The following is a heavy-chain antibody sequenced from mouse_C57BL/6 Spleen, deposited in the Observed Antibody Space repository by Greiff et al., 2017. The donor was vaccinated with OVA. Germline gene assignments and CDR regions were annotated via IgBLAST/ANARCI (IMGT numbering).Heavy chain of an antibody. CDR3: ARQGDGNYDYYAMDY. CDR1: GFTFSDYG. D-gene: IGHD2-1*01. J-gene: IGHJ4*01. CDR2: ISNLAYSI. Sequence: EVQLVESGGGLVQPGGSLKLSCAASGFTFSDYGMAWVRQAPRKGPEWVAFISNLAYSIYYADTVTGRFTISRENAKNTLYLEMSSLRSEDTAMYYCARQGDGNYDYYAMDYWGQGTSVTVSS. V-gene: IGHV5-15*01.